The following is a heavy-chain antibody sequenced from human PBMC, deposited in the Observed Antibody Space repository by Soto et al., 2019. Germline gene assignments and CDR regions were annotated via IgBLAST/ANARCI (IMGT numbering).Heavy chain of an antibody. CDR1: GFTFSSYG. J-gene: IGHJ4*02. CDR2: ISYDGSNK. V-gene: IGHV3-30*18. D-gene: IGHD6-13*01. CDR3: AKDYHRIAAAGTTPPIFDY. Sequence: GGSLRLSCAASGFTFSSYGMHWVRQAPGKGLEWVAVISYDGSNKYYADSVKGRFTISRDNSKNTLYLQMNSLRAEDTAVYYCAKDYHRIAAAGTTPPIFDYWGQGTLVTVSS.